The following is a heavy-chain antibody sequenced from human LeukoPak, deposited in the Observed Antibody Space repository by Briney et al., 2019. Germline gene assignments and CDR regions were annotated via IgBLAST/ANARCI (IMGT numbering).Heavy chain of an antibody. CDR3: ARDLGKRYCSGGSCYPLGLGY. J-gene: IGHJ4*02. CDR1: GDSVSSNSAA. D-gene: IGHD2-15*01. Sequence: SQTLSLTCAISGDSVSSNSAAWNWIRQSPSRGLEWLGRTYYRSKWYNDYAVSVKSRITINPDTSKNQFSLQLNSVTPEDTAVYYCARDLGKRYCSGGSCYPLGLGYWGQGTLVTVSS. CDR2: TYYRSKWYN. V-gene: IGHV6-1*01.